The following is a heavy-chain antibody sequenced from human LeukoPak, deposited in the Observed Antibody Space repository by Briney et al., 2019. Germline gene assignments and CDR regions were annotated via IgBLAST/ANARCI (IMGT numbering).Heavy chain of an antibody. CDR3: ARRIAAAGHFDY. J-gene: IGHJ4*02. V-gene: IGHV1-2*06. Sequence: RASVKVSCKASGYTFTGHYLYWVRQAPGQGLEWMGRINPNSGGTNYAQKFQGRVTMTRDTSISTAYMELSSLRSDDTAVFYCARRIAAAGHFDYWGQGTLVTVSS. CDR2: INPNSGGT. CDR1: GYTFTGHY. D-gene: IGHD6-13*01.